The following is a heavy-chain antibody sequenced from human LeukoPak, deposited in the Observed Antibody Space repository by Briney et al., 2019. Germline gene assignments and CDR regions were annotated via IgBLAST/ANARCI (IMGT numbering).Heavy chain of an antibody. D-gene: IGHD1-26*01. J-gene: IGHJ5*02. V-gene: IGHV3-33*01. CDR2: IWFDETNR. CDR3: ARGIRVGATTS. Sequence: QPGGSLRLSCAASGFSFRDYGMHWVRQTPGKGLEWVAVIWFDETNRFYADSLKGRFTISRDDSQSTLYLQMKSLRAEDTAVYYCARGIRVGATTSWGQGTLVIVSS. CDR1: GFSFRDYG.